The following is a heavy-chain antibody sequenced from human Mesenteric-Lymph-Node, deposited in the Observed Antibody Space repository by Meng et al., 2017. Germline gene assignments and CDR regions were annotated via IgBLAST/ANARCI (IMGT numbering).Heavy chain of an antibody. J-gene: IGHJ4*02. CDR3: TRLALTRAY. CDR1: GFTFSGSA. D-gene: IGHD3-3*02. V-gene: IGHV3-73*01. CDR2: IRSKANSYAT. Sequence: GGSPRLSCAASGFTFSGSAMHWVRQASGKGLEWVGRIRSKANSYATAYAASVKGRFTISRDDSKNTAYLQMNSLKTEDTAVYYCTRLALTRAYWGQGTLVTVSS.